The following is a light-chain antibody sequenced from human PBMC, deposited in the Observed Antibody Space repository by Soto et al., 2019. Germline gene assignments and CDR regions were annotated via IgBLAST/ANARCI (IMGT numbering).Light chain of an antibody. Sequence: EIVLPPSPGTMSLSPGQGDTLSCRASETISRSYFAWYQQTPGQAPRLLIYDASRRATGIPDRFSGSGSGTDFILTMSRLEPEDFAVYYCQQFVESPYTFGQGTRLEIK. V-gene: IGKV3-20*01. CDR3: QQFVESPYT. J-gene: IGKJ2*01. CDR2: DAS. CDR1: ETISRSY.